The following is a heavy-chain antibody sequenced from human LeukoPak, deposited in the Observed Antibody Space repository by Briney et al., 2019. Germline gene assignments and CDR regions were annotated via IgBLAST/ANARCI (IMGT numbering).Heavy chain of an antibody. D-gene: IGHD1-26*01. CDR1: GFTFSSYN. J-gene: IGHJ4*02. Sequence: GGSLRLSCAASGFTFSSYNMNWVRQPPGKGLEWVSYISSSSPIFYADSVKGRFTISRDNAKNSLYLQMNSLRDEDTAVYYCARVTSGSYHWGYWGQGTLVTVSS. CDR3: ARVTSGSYHWGY. CDR2: ISSSSPI. V-gene: IGHV3-48*02.